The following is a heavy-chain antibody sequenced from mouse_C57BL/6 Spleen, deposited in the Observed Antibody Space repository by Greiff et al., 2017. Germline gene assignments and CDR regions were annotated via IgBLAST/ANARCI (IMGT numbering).Heavy chain of an antibody. V-gene: IGHV2-5*01. J-gene: IGHJ4*01. D-gene: IGHD1-1*01. CDR2: IWRGGST. CDR1: GFSLTSYG. Sequence: VKLKESGPGLVQPSQSLSITCTVSGFSLTSYGVHWVRQSPGKGLEWLGVIWRGGSTDYNAAFMSRLSITKDNSKSQVFFKMNSLQADDTAIYYCAKKYYGSSYAMDYWGQGTSVTVSS. CDR3: AKKYYGSSYAMDY.